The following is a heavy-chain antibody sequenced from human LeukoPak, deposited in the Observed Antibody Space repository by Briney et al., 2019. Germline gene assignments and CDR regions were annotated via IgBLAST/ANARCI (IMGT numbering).Heavy chain of an antibody. D-gene: IGHD2-2*01. J-gene: IGHJ6*04. Sequence: ASVKVSCKASGGTFSSYAISWVRQAPGQGLEWMGGIIPIFGTANYAQKFQGRVTTTADKSTSTAYMELSSLRSEDTAVYYCARERRYCSSTSCFYYYYGMDVWGKGTTVTVSS. CDR2: IIPIFGTA. CDR1: GGTFSSYA. V-gene: IGHV1-69*06. CDR3: ARERRYCSSTSCFYYYYGMDV.